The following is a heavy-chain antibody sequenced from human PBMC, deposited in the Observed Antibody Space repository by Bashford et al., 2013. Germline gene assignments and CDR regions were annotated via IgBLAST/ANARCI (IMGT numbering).Heavy chain of an antibody. Sequence: VRQAPGKGLEWVAVISNDGTNEYYADPVKGRFTISRDNSKNTLYLQMNSLRAEDTAVYYCARDIAGRASWFDPWGQGPWSPSPQ. D-gene: IGHD6-13*01. CDR2: ISNDGTNE. J-gene: IGHJ5*02. CDR3: ARDIAGRASWFDP. V-gene: IGHV3-30*07.